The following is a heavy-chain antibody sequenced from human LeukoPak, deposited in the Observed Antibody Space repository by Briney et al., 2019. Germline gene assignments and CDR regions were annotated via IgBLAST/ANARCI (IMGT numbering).Heavy chain of an antibody. CDR1: GGSISGSSYY. CDR3: ARRGGNSPFYYYYGMDV. J-gene: IGHJ6*02. CDR2: GFYSGSA. Sequence: PSETLSLTCTVSGGSISGSSYYWAWIRQPPGKGLEWIGSGFYSGSAYYNPSLKSRVTISVDTSKNQFSLNLSSLTAADTAVYYCARRGGNSPFYYYYGMDVWGQGTTVTVSS. V-gene: IGHV4-39*01. D-gene: IGHD4-23*01.